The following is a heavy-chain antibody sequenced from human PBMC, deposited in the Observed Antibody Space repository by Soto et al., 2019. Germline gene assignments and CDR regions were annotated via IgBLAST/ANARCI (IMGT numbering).Heavy chain of an antibody. Sequence: ASVKVSCKASGDTFTSYAMQWVRQAPGKGLEWMGGFDPEDGDTIYAQKFQGRVTMTEDTSTDTAYMELSSLRSEDTAVYYCATETAAGLHYWGQGTLVTVSS. CDR1: GDTFTSYA. CDR2: FDPEDGDT. D-gene: IGHD6-13*01. CDR3: ATETAAGLHY. J-gene: IGHJ4*02. V-gene: IGHV1-24*01.